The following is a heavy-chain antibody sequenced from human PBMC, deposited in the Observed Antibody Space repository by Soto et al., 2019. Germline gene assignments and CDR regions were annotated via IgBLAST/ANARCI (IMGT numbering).Heavy chain of an antibody. V-gene: IGHV3-23*01. Sequence: PGGSLTLSCAACGFTFGSYAMIWVCQAQRKGLEWVSAISGSGGSTYYADSVKGRFTISRDNSKNTLYLQMNSLRAEDTAVYYCAKVPLIIVTTAASGMDTWCLENALTVSS. J-gene: IGHJ6*02. CDR2: ISGSGGST. D-gene: IGHD4-4*01. CDR3: AKVPLIIVTTAASGMDT. CDR1: GFTFGSYA.